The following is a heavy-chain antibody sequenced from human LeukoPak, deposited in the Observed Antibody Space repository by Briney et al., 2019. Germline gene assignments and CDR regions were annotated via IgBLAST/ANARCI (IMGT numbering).Heavy chain of an antibody. CDR1: GFTFSSYW. Sequence: GGSLRLSCAASGFTFSSYWMHWVRQAPGKGLVWVSRINTDGSSTSYADSVKGRFTISRDNAKNSLYLQMNSLRAEDTAVYYCARNVLLWFGELHQFDYWGQGTLVTVSS. CDR3: ARNVLLWFGELHQFDY. D-gene: IGHD3-10*01. CDR2: INTDGSST. V-gene: IGHV3-74*01. J-gene: IGHJ4*02.